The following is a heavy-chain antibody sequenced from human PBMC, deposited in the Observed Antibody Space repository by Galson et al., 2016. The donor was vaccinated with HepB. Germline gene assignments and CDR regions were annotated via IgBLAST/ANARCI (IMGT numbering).Heavy chain of an antibody. D-gene: IGHD1-1*01. Sequence: SVKVSCKVSGYTLSELSMHWVRQAPGKGLEWMGGFDPEDGETIYAQKFQGRVTMTRDTSTNTVYMELISLKSDDTAVYYCARTERINDAFDIWGQGTMVTVSS. J-gene: IGHJ3*02. CDR2: FDPEDGET. CDR3: ARTERINDAFDI. CDR1: GYTLSELS. V-gene: IGHV1-24*01.